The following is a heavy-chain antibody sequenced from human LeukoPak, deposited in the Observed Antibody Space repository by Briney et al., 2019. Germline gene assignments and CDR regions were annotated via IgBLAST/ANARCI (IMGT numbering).Heavy chain of an antibody. Sequence: GASVKVSCKASGYTFTGYYMHWVRQAPGQGLEWMGIINPSGGSTSYAQKFQGRVTMTRDTSTSTVYMELSSLRSEDTAVYYCARDRSPQATHYDSSGYFDYWGQGTLVTVSS. CDR3: ARDRSPQATHYDSSGYFDY. J-gene: IGHJ4*02. CDR2: INPSGGST. V-gene: IGHV1-46*01. D-gene: IGHD3-22*01. CDR1: GYTFTGYY.